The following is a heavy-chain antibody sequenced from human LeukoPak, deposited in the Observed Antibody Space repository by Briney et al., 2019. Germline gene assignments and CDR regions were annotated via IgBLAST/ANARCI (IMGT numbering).Heavy chain of an antibody. CDR1: GFTFSSCG. CDR3: ARAPDYYDSSGYFPY. V-gene: IGHV1-2*02. CDR2: INPNSGGT. Sequence: TGGSLRLSCAASGFTFSSCGMHWVRQAPGQGLEWMGWINPNSGGTNYAQKFQGRVTMTRDTSISTAYMELSRLRSDDTAVYYCARAPDYYDSSGYFPYWGQGTLVTVSS. J-gene: IGHJ4*02. D-gene: IGHD3-22*01.